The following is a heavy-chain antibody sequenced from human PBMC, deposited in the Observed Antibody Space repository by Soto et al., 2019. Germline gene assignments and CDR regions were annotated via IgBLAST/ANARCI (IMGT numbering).Heavy chain of an antibody. Sequence: QVQLVQSGAEVKKPGASVKVCCKAYDYYFPGYNIHWVRQAPGQGLEWMGWINPNSGVTTYAQKFQGRVTLTRDTSISTAYLEVRRLRSDDTAVYYCATIHRSSTSRGSDFDPWGQGTQVTVSS. CDR1: DYYFPGYN. D-gene: IGHD6-13*01. V-gene: IGHV1-2*02. CDR3: ATIHRSSTSRGSDFDP. J-gene: IGHJ5*02. CDR2: INPNSGVT.